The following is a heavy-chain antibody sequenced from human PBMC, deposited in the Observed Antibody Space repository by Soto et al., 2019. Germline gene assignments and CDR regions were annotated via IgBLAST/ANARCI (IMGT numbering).Heavy chain of an antibody. Sequence: PWGSLRLSCAASGFTFSIDSMNWVRHAPGKGLEWVSSSSTISSSIYCADTVKGRFTMSRDNAKNSLYLQMNSLRAVDPAVEYCASDSGDHTARLEYYYYDGMDVWGHGTMVTVSS. V-gene: IGHV3-21*01. CDR2: SSTISSSI. D-gene: IGHD3-10*01. J-gene: IGHJ6*02. CDR1: GFTFSIDS. CDR3: ASDSGDHTARLEYYYYDGMDV.